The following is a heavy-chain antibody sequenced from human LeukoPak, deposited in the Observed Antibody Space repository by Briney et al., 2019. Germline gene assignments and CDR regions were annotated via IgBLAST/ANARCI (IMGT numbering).Heavy chain of an antibody. CDR1: GGSISSGSYY. CDR2: IYTSGST. J-gene: IGHJ6*02. V-gene: IGHV4-61*02. D-gene: IGHD3-3*01. CDR3: ARDKRFSEWGGSDYYYYGMDV. Sequence: SQTLSLTCTVSGGSISSGSYYWSWIRQPAGKGLEWIGRIYTSGSTNYNPSLKSRVTISVDTSKNQFSLKLSSVTAADTAVYYCARDKRFSEWGGSDYYYYGMDVWGQGTTVTVSS.